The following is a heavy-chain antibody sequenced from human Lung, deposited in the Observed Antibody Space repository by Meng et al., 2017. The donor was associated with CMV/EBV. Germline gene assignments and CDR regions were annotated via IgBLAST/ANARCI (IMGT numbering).Heavy chain of an antibody. CDR1: GFPFGNYG. D-gene: IGHD2-8*01. CDR2: IPYDGSNQ. Sequence: LTCAASGFPFGNYGMHWVRQAPGKGLEWVAFIPYDGSNQDYADSVKGRFTISRDNSNNTVYLQMNSLRAEDTAVYYCAKDQWVMVYANSYDYWGQGTLVTVS. CDR3: AKDQWVMVYANSYDY. J-gene: IGHJ4*02. V-gene: IGHV3-30*02.